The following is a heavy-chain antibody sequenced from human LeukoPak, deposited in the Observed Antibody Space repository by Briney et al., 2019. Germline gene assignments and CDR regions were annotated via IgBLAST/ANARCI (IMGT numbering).Heavy chain of an antibody. CDR2: IHYSGST. CDR3: ARDGVAGGFGY. J-gene: IGHJ4*02. D-gene: IGHD6-19*01. V-gene: IGHV4-59*01. Sequence: SETLSLTCTVSGGSIGSYYWNWIRQAPGKGLEWIGYIHYSGSTNHNSSLKSRVTISVDTSKNQYSLKLSSVTAADTAVYYCARDGVAGGFGYWGQGTLVTVSS. CDR1: GGSIGSYY.